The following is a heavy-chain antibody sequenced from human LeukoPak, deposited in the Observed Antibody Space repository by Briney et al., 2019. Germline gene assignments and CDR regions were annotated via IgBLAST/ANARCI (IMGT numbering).Heavy chain of an antibody. V-gene: IGHV1-69*13. CDR3: ARVLVYKSMVHRPLYYYYGMDV. CDR1: GGTFSSYA. D-gene: IGHD3-10*01. J-gene: IGHJ6*02. CDR2: IIPIFGTA. Sequence: ASVKVSCKASGGTFSSYAISWVRQAPGQGLEWMGGIIPIFGTANYAQKFQGRVTITADESTSTAYMELSSLRSEDTVVYYCARVLVYKSMVHRPLYYYYGMDVWGQGTTVTVSS.